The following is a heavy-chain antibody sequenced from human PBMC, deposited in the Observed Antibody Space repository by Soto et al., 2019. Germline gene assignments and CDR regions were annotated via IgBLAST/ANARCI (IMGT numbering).Heavy chain of an antibody. Sequence: SQTLSLTCAISGDSVSSNSAAWNWIRQSPSRGLEWLGRTYYRSKWYNDYALSVKSRIIINPDTSKNQFSLKLSPVTTADTAVYYCARGVGFGYYYYHMDLWGQGTTVTVSS. CDR1: GDSVSSNSAA. CDR2: TYYRSKWYN. CDR3: ARGVGFGYYYYHMDL. V-gene: IGHV6-1*01. D-gene: IGHD3-10*01. J-gene: IGHJ6*02.